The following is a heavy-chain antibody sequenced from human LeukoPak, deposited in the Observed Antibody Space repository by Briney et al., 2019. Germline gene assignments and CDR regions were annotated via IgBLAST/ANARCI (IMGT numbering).Heavy chain of an antibody. CDR3: ARERLQTYNWFDP. J-gene: IGHJ5*02. CDR1: GFTFSNYL. D-gene: IGHD4-11*01. V-gene: IGHV3-74*01. Sequence: GGSLRLSCAASGFTFSNYLMHWVRQAPGKGLVWVSRINSDGRSTTYADSVKGRFTISRDNAKNTLYLQMNSLRVEDTAVYYCARERLQTYNWFDPWGQGTLVAVSS. CDR2: INSDGRST.